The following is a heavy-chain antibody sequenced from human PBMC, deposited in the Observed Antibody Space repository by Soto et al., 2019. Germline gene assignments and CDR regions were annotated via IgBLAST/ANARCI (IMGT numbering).Heavy chain of an antibody. CDR2: ISWDGDFL. CDR1: GFKFDDYM. CDR3: AKEGNGGSSLDH. J-gene: IGHJ4*02. D-gene: IGHD1-26*01. Sequence: EVLLVESGGGVVQPGGSLRLSCEASGFKFDDYMMHWVSQAPGKGLEWISRISWDGDFLDYADSIKGRFTVSRDNSKNSLYLHMNSLKTEDTAFYYCAKEGNGGSSLDHWGQGTLVTVSS. V-gene: IGHV3-43*01.